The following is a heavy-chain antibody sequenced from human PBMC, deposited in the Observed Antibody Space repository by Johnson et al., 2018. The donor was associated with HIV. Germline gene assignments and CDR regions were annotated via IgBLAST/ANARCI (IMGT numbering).Heavy chain of an antibody. CDR2: IWYDGTNK. J-gene: IGHJ3*02. Sequence: QMLLVESGGGVVQPGRSLRLSCVASGFTFSSYGMHWVRQAPGKGLEWVAVIWYDGTNKYHADSVKGRFTISRDNSKSTLYLQMNSLRVEDTAVYYCAKSPGKDYGGNSGGFDIWGQGTMVTVSS. V-gene: IGHV3-33*06. CDR1: GFTFSSYG. CDR3: AKSPGKDYGGNSGGFDI. D-gene: IGHD4-23*01.